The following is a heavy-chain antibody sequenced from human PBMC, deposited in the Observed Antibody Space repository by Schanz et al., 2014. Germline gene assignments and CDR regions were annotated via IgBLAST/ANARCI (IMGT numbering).Heavy chain of an antibody. D-gene: IGHD4-17*01. CDR2: IWYDGNNK. CDR1: GFTFSSYG. J-gene: IGHJ3*02. Sequence: QVQLFSSFVGVVQPGRSLRLSCAASGFTFSSYGMHWVRQAPGKGLEWVAVIWYDGNNKFYADSVKGRFIISRDNSKNTLDLQMNSLRDEDTALYYCAKDMHKDYGGKPQAFDIWGQGTMVTVSS. V-gene: IGHV3-33*06. CDR3: AKDMHKDYGGKPQAFDI.